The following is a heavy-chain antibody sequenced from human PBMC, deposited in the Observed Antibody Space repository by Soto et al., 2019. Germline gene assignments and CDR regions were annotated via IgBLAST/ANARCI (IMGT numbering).Heavy chain of an antibody. D-gene: IGHD6-6*01. Sequence: PSETLSLTCAVYGGSFSGYYWSWIRQPPGKGLGWIGEINHSGSTNYNPSLKSRVTISVDTSKNQFSLKLSSVTAADTAVYYCARAARKYSSSSPPNDYWGQGTLVTVSS. CDR2: INHSGST. CDR1: GGSFSGYY. V-gene: IGHV4-34*01. CDR3: ARAARKYSSSSPPNDY. J-gene: IGHJ4*02.